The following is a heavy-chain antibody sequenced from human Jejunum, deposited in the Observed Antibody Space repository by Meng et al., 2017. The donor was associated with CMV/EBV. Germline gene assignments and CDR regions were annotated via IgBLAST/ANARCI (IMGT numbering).Heavy chain of an antibody. CDR1: GYTFTSYG. Sequence: QVQLVQSGAEVKKPXASLKVSCXASGYTFTSYGISWVRQAPGQGLEWMGWISAYNGNTNYAQKLQGRVTMTTDTSTSTAYMELRSLRSDDTAVYYCARNRPRGVATGANWFDPWGQGTLVTVSS. CDR2: ISAYNGNT. CDR3: ARNRPRGVATGANWFDP. J-gene: IGHJ5*02. D-gene: IGHD5-12*01. V-gene: IGHV1-18*01.